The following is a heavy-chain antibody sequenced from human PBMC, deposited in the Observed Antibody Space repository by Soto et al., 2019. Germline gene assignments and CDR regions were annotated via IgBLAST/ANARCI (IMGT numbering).Heavy chain of an antibody. V-gene: IGHV4-59*01. CDR1: GDSISSYS. CDR3: AREGNLGRWIQPLDS. J-gene: IGHJ4*02. D-gene: IGHD2-2*03. Sequence: QVQLQVSGPGLVKPSETLSLTCTVSGDSISSYSWSWIRQPPGKGLEWIGNIHYNGNTKYSPSLKSRVTXSXDXSKXHFSLKLISVTTADTAVYFCAREGNLGRWIQPLDSWGQGTLVTVSS. CDR2: IHYNGNT.